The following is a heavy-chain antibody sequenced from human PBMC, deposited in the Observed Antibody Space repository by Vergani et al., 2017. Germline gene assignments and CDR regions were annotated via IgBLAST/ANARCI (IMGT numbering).Heavy chain of an antibody. CDR3: ARDLRDGYNEYYFDY. Sequence: QVQLVQSGAEVKKPGASVKVSCKASGYTFTSYYMHWVRQAPGQGLEWMGIINPSGGSTSYAQKFQGRVTMTRDTSTSTVYMELSSLRSEYPAVYYCARDLRDGYNEYYFDYWGQGTLVTVSS. CDR1: GYTFTSYY. J-gene: IGHJ4*02. CDR2: INPSGGST. V-gene: IGHV1-46*03. D-gene: IGHD5-24*01.